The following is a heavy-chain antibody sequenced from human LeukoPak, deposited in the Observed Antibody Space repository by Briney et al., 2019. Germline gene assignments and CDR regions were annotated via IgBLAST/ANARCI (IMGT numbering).Heavy chain of an antibody. CDR1: GGTFTTYA. Sequence: SVKVSCKASGGTFTTYAISWVRQAPGQGLEWMGRIIPILGITDYAQNFQGRVTITADKSTTTAYMELTSLRSEDTAVFYCAISNTGFYPPYYGMDVRGQGTTVTVSS. CDR2: IIPILGIT. D-gene: IGHD3-9*01. J-gene: IGHJ6*02. V-gene: IGHV1-69*04. CDR3: AISNTGFYPPYYGMDV.